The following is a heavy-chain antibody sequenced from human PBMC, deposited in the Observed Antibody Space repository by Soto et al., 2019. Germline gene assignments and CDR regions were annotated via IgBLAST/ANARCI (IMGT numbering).Heavy chain of an antibody. Sequence: ASEKVSSKASGYRFRSYGIQWVRQAPGQSLEWIGWINVDNGDTKYSQNFQDRVTIIRDTSASTVYMELSSLRTEDTAVYYCARVGLKYLRWFDPWGQGSLVIGSS. J-gene: IGHJ5*02. D-gene: IGHD6-6*01. V-gene: IGHV1-3*01. CDR2: INVDNGDT. CDR1: GYRFRSYG. CDR3: ARVGLKYLRWFDP.